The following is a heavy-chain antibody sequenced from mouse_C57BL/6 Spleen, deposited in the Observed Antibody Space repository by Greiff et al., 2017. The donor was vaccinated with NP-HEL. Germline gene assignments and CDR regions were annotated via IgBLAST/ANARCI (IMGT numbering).Heavy chain of an antibody. CDR2: LYPGSGST. CDR1: GYTFTSYW. CDR3: ARDYYGSSLLDY. D-gene: IGHD1-1*01. J-gene: IGHJ2*01. V-gene: IGHV1-55*01. Sequence: VQLQQSGAELVKPGASVKMSCKASGYTFTSYWITWVKQRPGQGLEWIGDLYPGSGSTNYNEKFKSKATLTVDTSSSTAYMQLSSLTSEDAAVYYGARDYYGSSLLDYWGQGTTLTVAS.